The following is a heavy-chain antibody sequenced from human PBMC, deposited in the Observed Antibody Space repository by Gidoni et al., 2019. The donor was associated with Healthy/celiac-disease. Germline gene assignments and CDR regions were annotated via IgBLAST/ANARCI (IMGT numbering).Heavy chain of an antibody. CDR3: AREINRYCSSTSCPPAGYYYYGMDV. J-gene: IGHJ6*02. V-gene: IGHV3-30-3*01. CDR2: IPYDGSNK. CDR1: GFTFSSYA. Sequence: QVQLVESGGGVVQPGRSLRLPCAASGFTFSSYAMHWVRQAPGKGLEWVAVIPYDGSNKYYADSVKGRFTISRDNSKNTLHLQMNSLRAEDTAVYYCAREINRYCSSTSCPPAGYYYYGMDVWGQGTTVTVSS. D-gene: IGHD2-2*01.